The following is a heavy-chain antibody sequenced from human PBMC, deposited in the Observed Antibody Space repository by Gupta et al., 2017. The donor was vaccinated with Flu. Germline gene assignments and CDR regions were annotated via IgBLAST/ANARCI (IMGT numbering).Heavy chain of an antibody. Sequence: QVQLQESGPGLVKPSQTLSLTCTVSGGSISSGSYYWSWIRQPAGKGLEWIGRIYTSGSTNYNPPLKSRVTISVDTSKNQFSLKLSSVTAADTAVYYCARSTELREPFDYWGQGTLVTVSS. D-gene: IGHD1-7*01. CDR3: ARSTELREPFDY. J-gene: IGHJ4*02. V-gene: IGHV4-61*02. CDR1: GGSISSGSYY. CDR2: IYTSGST.